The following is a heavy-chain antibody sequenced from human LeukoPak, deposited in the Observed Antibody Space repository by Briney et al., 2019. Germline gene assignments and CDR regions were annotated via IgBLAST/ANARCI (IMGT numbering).Heavy chain of an antibody. CDR2: IRYDGSNK. J-gene: IGHJ4*02. Sequence: GGSLRLSCAASGFTFSSYDIHSARHAPGKGLEWVAFIRYDGSNKYYADSVKGRFTISRDNSKNTLYLQMNSLRVEDTAVYYCAKFDCWGQGTLVTVSS. CDR1: GFTFSSYD. CDR3: AKFDC. V-gene: IGHV3-30*02.